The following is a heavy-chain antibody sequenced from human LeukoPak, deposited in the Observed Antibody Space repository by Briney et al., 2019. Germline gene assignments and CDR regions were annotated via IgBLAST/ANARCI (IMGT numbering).Heavy chain of an antibody. CDR2: ISAYNGNT. Sequence: RASVKVSCKASGGTFSSYAISWVRQAPGQGLEWMGWISAYNGNTNYAQKLQGRVTMTTDTSTSTAYMELRSLRSDDTAVYYCARARASYYYDSSGYYYYWGQGTLVTVSS. J-gene: IGHJ4*02. CDR1: GGTFSSYA. V-gene: IGHV1-18*01. CDR3: ARARASYYYDSSGYYYY. D-gene: IGHD3-22*01.